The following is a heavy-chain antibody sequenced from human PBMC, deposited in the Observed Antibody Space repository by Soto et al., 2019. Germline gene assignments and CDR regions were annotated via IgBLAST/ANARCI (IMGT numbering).Heavy chain of an antibody. J-gene: IGHJ4*02. V-gene: IGHV3-23*01. CDR2: ISASGTST. CDR1: GIIFNNYA. Sequence: EVQLLESGGGLVQPGGSLRLSCAASGIIFNNYALSWVRQAPGKGLEWVSAISASGTSTYYADSVKGRFTISRDNSKNTLYLQMNGLRADDSAVYYCAKEVAGVPAMLTSAFDYWGQGTLVTASS. D-gene: IGHD3-10*01. CDR3: AKEVAGVPAMLTSAFDY.